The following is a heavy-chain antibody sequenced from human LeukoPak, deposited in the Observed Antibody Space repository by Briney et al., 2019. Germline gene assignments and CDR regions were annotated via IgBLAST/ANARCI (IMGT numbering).Heavy chain of an antibody. J-gene: IGHJ6*02. Sequence: LPGGSLRLSCAASGFTFSSYGMHWVRQAPGKGLEWVAVIWYDGSNKYYADSVKGRFTISRDNSKNTLYLQMNSLRAEDTAVYYCARVKGYYDMDVWGQGTTVTVSS. CDR1: GFTFSSYG. CDR2: IWYDGSNK. V-gene: IGHV3-33*01. CDR3: ARVKGYYDMDV.